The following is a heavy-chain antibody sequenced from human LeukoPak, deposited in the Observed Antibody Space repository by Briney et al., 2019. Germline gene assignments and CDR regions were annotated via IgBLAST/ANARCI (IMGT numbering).Heavy chain of an antibody. CDR3: ARDHAGDDYGDYSDYYYGMDV. CDR2: ISSSSSTI. Sequence: GGSLRLSCGGSGFTFSSYSMNWVRQAPGKGLEWVSYISSSSSTIYYADSVKGRFTISRDNAKNSLYLQMNSLRAEDTAVYYCARDHAGDDYGDYSDYYYGMDVWGQGTTVTVSS. V-gene: IGHV3-48*04. CDR1: GFTFSSYS. D-gene: IGHD4-17*01. J-gene: IGHJ6*02.